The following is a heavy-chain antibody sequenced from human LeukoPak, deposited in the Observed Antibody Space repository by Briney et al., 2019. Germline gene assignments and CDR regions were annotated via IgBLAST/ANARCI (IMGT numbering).Heavy chain of an antibody. CDR2: VYSDGST. V-gene: IGHV4-59*01. J-gene: IGHJ3*02. CDR1: GGSIANYF. Sequence: NPSETLSLTCTVSGGSIANYFWSWIRQSPGKGLGWIGYVYSDGSTKYKSSLKSRVTISVDTSKNQFSLKLSSVAAADTAVYYCARASDSSGSYSGGHIWGQGTMVTVSS. CDR3: ARASDSSGSYSGGHI. D-gene: IGHD6-19*01.